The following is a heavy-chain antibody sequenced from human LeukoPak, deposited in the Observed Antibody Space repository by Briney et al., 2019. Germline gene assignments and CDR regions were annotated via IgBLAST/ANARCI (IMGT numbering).Heavy chain of an antibody. V-gene: IGHV3-23*01. J-gene: IGHJ4*02. CDR1: GFTFSSYA. D-gene: IGHD6-19*01. CDR3: AKLPRVAGVDY. CDR2: ISGSGGST. Sequence: GGSLRLSRAASGFTFSSYAMSWVRQAPGKGLEWVSAISGSGGSTYYADSVEGRFTISRDNSKNTLYLQMNSLRAEDTAVYYCAKLPRVAGVDYWGQGTLVTVSS.